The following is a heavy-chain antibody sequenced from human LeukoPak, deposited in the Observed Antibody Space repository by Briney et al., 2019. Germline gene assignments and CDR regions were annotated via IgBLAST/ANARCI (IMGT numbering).Heavy chain of an antibody. CDR1: GFTFSSYV. CDR3: ARGGSSAWYVPFDI. Sequence: GGSLRLSCGASGFTFSSYVMSWVRQAPGKGLEWVSAISGSGGSTYYADSVKGRFTISRDNSKNTLYLQMNSLRAEDTAVYYCARGGSSAWYVPFDIWGQGTMVTVSS. D-gene: IGHD6-19*01. V-gene: IGHV3-23*01. J-gene: IGHJ3*02. CDR2: ISGSGGST.